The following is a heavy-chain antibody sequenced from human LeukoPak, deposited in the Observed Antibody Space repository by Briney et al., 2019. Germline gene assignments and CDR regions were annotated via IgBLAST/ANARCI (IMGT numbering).Heavy chain of an antibody. Sequence: SETLSLTCAVYGGSFSGYYWSWIRQPPGKGLEWIGEINHSGSTNYNPSLKSRVTISVDTSKNQFSLRLSSVTAADTAVYYCARPHYYGSGSYYNPRHYGMDVWGQGTTVTVSS. V-gene: IGHV4-34*01. CDR2: INHSGST. D-gene: IGHD3-10*01. J-gene: IGHJ6*02. CDR3: ARPHYYGSGSYYNPRHYGMDV. CDR1: GGSFSGYY.